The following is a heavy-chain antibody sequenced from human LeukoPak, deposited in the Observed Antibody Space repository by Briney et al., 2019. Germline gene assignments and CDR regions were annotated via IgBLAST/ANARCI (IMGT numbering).Heavy chain of an antibody. V-gene: IGHV4-59*08. CDR3: ARHNALDHCPERDAFEI. CDR2: VCYSGST. J-gene: IGHJ3*02. CDR1: GGSISSDS. D-gene: IGHD1-1*01. Sequence: SETLSLTCSVSGGSISSDSWCWVRQPQAPGLEWVGFVCYSGSTNYHPSLKSRVTISVDTSKNQFSLKLSSVTAADTAVYYCARHNALDHCPERDAFEIWGQGTMVTVSS.